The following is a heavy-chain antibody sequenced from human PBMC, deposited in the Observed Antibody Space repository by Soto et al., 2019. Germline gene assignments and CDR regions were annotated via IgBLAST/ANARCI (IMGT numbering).Heavy chain of an antibody. J-gene: IGHJ5*02. CDR2: IYYSGST. CDR3: SDQASKIFGVVTPGWFDP. Sequence: PSETLSLTCTVSGGSFSSGSYYWSWIRQPPGKGLEWIGYIYYSGSTNYNPSLKSRVTISVDTSKNQFSLKLSSVTAADTAVYYLSDQASKIFGVVTPGWFDPWGQGTLVTVSS. V-gene: IGHV4-61*01. D-gene: IGHD3-3*01. CDR1: GGSFSSGSYY.